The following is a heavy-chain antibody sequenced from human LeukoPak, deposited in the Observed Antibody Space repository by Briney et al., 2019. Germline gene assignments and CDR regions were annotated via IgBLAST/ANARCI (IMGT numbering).Heavy chain of an antibody. CDR1: GFTFSSYA. D-gene: IGHD3-22*01. V-gene: IGHV3-30-3*01. CDR3: ARHYDTSGYHYFDF. J-gene: IGHJ4*02. Sequence: PGRSLRLSCAASGFTFSSYALHWVRQAPGKGLEWVAVISNDGSNKYYADPVKGRFTISRDSSKNTLYLEMNSLRAEDTAVYYCARHYDTSGYHYFDFRGQGTLVTVSS. CDR2: ISNDGSNK.